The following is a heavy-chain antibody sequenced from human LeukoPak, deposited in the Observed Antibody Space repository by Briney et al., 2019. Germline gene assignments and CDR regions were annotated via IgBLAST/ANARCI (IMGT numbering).Heavy chain of an antibody. CDR3: ARDLSNPTPFNWFDP. V-gene: IGHV4-38-2*02. J-gene: IGHJ5*02. D-gene: IGHD4-11*01. CDR1: GYSISSGYY. Sequence: SETLSLTCTVSGYSISSGYYWGWIRQPPGKGLEWIGSIYHSGSTYYNPSLKSRVTISVDTSKNQFSLKLSSVTAADTAVYYCARDLSNPTPFNWFDPWGQGTLVTVSS. CDR2: IYHSGST.